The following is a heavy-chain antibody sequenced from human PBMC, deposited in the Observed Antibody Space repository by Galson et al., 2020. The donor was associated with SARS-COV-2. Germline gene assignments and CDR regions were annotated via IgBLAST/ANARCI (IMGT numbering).Heavy chain of an antibody. J-gene: IGHJ6*03. CDR1: GYSFSSYW. CDR3: ARHIRPGSSWSSDYYMDV. Sequence: HGESLKISCKGSGYSFSSYWISWVRQMPGKGLEWMGRIDPSDSYTDYSPSFQGHVTISADKSISTAYLQWSSLKASDTAMFYCARHIRPGSSWSSDYYMDVWGKGTTVTVSS. CDR2: IDPSDSYT. V-gene: IGHV5-10-1*01. D-gene: IGHD6-13*01.